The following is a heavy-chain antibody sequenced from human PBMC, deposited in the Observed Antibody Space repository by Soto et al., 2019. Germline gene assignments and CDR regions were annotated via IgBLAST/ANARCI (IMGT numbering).Heavy chain of an antibody. CDR1: GFTFSSYS. J-gene: IGHJ3*02. V-gene: IGHV3-21*01. D-gene: IGHD4-17*01. Sequence: EVQLVESGGGLVKPGGSLRLSCAASGFTFSSYSMNWVRQAPGEGLEWVSSISSSSSYIFYADSVKGRFTISRDNAKNSLYLQMNSLRAEDTAVYYCARYGSPPGYGDYDSHAFDIWGQGTMVTVSS. CDR3: ARYGSPPGYGDYDSHAFDI. CDR2: ISSSSSYI.